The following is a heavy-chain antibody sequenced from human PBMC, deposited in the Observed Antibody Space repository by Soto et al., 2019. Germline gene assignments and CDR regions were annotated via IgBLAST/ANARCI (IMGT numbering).Heavy chain of an antibody. J-gene: IGHJ4*02. V-gene: IGHV4-59*02. Sequence: PSETLSLTCIVSGDSVSSYYWSWIRQPPGKGLEWIGYISYSGSTKYNTSLRSRVTMSVDTSKNQFSLKLNSMTAADTAIYYCARVGGSGWNFDSWGQGILVTVSS. CDR1: GDSVSSYY. CDR3: ARVGGSGWNFDS. CDR2: ISYSGST. D-gene: IGHD6-19*01.